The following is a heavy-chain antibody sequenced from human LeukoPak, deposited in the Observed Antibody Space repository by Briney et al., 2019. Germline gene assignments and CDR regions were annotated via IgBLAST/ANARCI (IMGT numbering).Heavy chain of an antibody. CDR1: GFTFSSYA. CDR3: ARAGGSSWYLLKY. CDR2: ISYDGSNK. Sequence: GGSLRLSCAASGFTFSSYAMHWARQAPGKGLEWVAVISYDGSNKYYADSVKGRFTISRDNSKNTLYLQMNSLRAEDTAVYYCARAGGSSWYLLKYWGQGTLVTVSS. V-gene: IGHV3-30*04. J-gene: IGHJ4*02. D-gene: IGHD6-13*01.